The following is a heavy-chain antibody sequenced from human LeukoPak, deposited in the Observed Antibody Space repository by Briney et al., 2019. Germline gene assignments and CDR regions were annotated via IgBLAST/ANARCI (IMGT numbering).Heavy chain of an antibody. V-gene: IGHV1-2*02. D-gene: IGHD3-22*01. CDR3: ARARGYYDSSGYYCPLGY. Sequence: ASVKVSCKASGHTFTGYYMHWVRQAPGQGLEWMGWINPNSGGTNYAQKFQGRVTMTRDTPISTAYMELSRLRSDDTAVYYCARARGYYDSSGYYCPLGYWGQGTLVTVSS. CDR2: INPNSGGT. J-gene: IGHJ4*02. CDR1: GHTFTGYY.